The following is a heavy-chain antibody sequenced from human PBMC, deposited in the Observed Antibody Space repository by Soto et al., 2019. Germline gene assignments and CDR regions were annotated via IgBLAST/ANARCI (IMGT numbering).Heavy chain of an antibody. D-gene: IGHD3-3*01. CDR3: ASLRSEYYDFWSGYYDHYYYGMDV. CDR1: GGSISSSIYY. CDR2: IYYSGST. V-gene: IGHV4-39*01. Sequence: SETLSLTCTVSGGSISSSIYYWGWIRQPPGKGLEWIGSIYYSGSTYYNPSLKSRVTISVDTSKNQFSLKLSSVTAADTAVYYCASLRSEYYDFWSGYYDHYYYGMDVWGQGTTVT. J-gene: IGHJ6*02.